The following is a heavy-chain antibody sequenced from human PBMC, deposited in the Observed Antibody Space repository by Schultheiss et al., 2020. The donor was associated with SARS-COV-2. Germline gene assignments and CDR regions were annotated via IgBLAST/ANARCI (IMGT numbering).Heavy chain of an antibody. CDR2: ISGTAHRT. CDR3: ARGSGWYSLMAHFFDY. V-gene: IGHV3-23*01. D-gene: IGHD6-19*01. CDR1: GFDFGNYA. Sequence: GGSLRLSCAASGFDFGNYAMNWVRQAPGKGLEWVSVISGTAHRTEYADSVKGRFTISRDNSKNTLYLQMNSLRAEDTALYFCARGSGWYSLMAHFFDYWGQGILVTVSS. J-gene: IGHJ4*02.